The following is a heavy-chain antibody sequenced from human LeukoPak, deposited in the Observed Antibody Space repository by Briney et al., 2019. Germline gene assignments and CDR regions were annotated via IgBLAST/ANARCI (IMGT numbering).Heavy chain of an antibody. J-gene: IGHJ6*03. CDR3: ARGADNYSNSCHYYYYMDV. Sequence: SETLSLACTVSGGSISSYYWSWIRQPPGKGLEWIGYIYTSGSTNYNPSLKSRVTISVDTSKNQFSLKLSSVTAADTAVYYCARGADNYSNSCHYYYYMDVWGKGTTVTVYS. CDR1: GGSISSYY. V-gene: IGHV4-4*09. D-gene: IGHD4-11*01. CDR2: IYTSGST.